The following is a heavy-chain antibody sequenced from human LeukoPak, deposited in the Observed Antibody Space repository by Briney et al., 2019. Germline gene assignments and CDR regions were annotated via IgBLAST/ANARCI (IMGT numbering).Heavy chain of an antibody. CDR3: AKGWAARPSYYFDY. J-gene: IGHJ4*02. D-gene: IGHD6-6*01. V-gene: IGHV3-23*01. CDR2: ISGSAGST. CDR1: GFTFSSYA. Sequence: GGSLRLSCAASGFTFSSYAMSWVRQAPGKGLEWVSAISGSAGSTYYADSVKGRFTISRDNSKNTLYLQMNSLRAEDTAVYYCAKGWAARPSYYFDYWGQGTLVTVSS.